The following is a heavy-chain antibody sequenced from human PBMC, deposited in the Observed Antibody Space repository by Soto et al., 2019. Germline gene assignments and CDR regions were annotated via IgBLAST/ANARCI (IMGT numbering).Heavy chain of an antibody. CDR1: NGSLSSNY. V-gene: IGHV4-59*01. D-gene: IGHD3-10*01. Sequence: SETLSLTCTVSNGSLSSNYWSWIRQSPGKGLEWIGNIYYSGSTNYNPSLKSRVTMSVDTSKNQFTLKLSPVTAADTGVYFCARFFMVRLNFFNPGGQGTPVTVPS. CDR3: ARFFMVRLNFFNP. CDR2: IYYSGST. J-gene: IGHJ5*02.